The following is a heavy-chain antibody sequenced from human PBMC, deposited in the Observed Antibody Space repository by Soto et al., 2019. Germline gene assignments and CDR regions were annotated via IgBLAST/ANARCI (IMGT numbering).Heavy chain of an antibody. D-gene: IGHD2-2*01. CDR2: IKSKTDGGTT. CDR1: GFTFSNAW. V-gene: IGHV3-15*07. Sequence: GGSLRLSCAASGFTFSNAWMNWVRQAPGKGLEWVGRIKSKTDGGTTDYAAPVKGRFTISRDDSKNTRYLQMNSLKTEDTAVYYCTTDLGYCSSTSCLSPYGMDVWGQGTTVTVSS. CDR3: TTDLGYCSSTSCLSPYGMDV. J-gene: IGHJ6*02.